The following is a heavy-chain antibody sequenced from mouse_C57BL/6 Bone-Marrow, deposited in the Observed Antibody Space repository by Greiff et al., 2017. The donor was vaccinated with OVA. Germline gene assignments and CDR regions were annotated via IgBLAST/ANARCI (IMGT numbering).Heavy chain of an antibody. CDR2: IYPSDSET. J-gene: IGHJ2*01. CDR3: ARGDYGNYADY. V-gene: IGHV1-61*01. CDR1: GYTFTSYW. Sequence: VQLQQPGAELVRPGSSVKLSCKASGYTFTSYWMDWVKQRPGQGLEWIGNIYPSDSETHYNQKFKDKATLTVDKSSSTAYMQLSSLTSEDSAVYYCARGDYGNYADYWGQGTTLTVSS. D-gene: IGHD2-1*01.